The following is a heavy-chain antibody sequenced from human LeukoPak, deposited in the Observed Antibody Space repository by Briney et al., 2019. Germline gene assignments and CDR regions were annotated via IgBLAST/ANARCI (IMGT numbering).Heavy chain of an antibody. V-gene: IGHV4-38-2*02. J-gene: IGHJ4*02. Sequence: PSETLSLTCNVSGYSISSGYYWAWIRQSPGKGLEWIGSIYHSGSTYYNPSLKSRVTMSVDTSKNQFSLKLSSVTAADTAVYYCARADSGGYETEYYFDYWGQGTLVTVSS. CDR3: ARADSGGYETEYYFDY. D-gene: IGHD5-12*01. CDR1: GYSISSGYY. CDR2: IYHSGST.